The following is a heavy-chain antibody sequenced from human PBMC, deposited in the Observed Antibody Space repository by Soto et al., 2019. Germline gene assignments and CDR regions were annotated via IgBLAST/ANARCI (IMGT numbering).Heavy chain of an antibody. J-gene: IGHJ6*02. D-gene: IGHD2-15*01. Sequence: QVQLVESGGGVVQPGRSLRLSCAASGFTFSSYGMHWVRQAPGKGLEWVAVIWYDGSNKYYADSVKGRFTISRDNSKNTLYLQMNSLRAEDTAVYYCARARIPGAGSYYYYYYGMDVWGQGTTVTVSS. CDR1: GFTFSSYG. V-gene: IGHV3-33*01. CDR3: ARARIPGAGSYYYYYYGMDV. CDR2: IWYDGSNK.